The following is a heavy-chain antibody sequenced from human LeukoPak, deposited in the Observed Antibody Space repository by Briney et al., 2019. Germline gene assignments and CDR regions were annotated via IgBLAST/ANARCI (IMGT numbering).Heavy chain of an antibody. V-gene: IGHV3-48*01. CDR2: ISSSSSTI. CDR3: ARDRAVTRLDY. Sequence: PGGSLRLSCAASGFTFSSYSMNWVRQAPGKGLEWVSYISSSSSTIYYADSVKGRFTISRDNAKNSLYLQMNSLRAEDTAVYYCARDRAVTRLDYWGQGTLVTVSS. CDR1: GFTFSSYS. J-gene: IGHJ4*02. D-gene: IGHD4-11*01.